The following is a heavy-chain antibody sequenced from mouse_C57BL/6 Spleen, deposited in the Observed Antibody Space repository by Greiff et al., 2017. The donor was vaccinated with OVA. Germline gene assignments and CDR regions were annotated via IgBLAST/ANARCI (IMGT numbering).Heavy chain of an antibody. CDR1: GFTFSDYG. D-gene: IGHD2-4*01. V-gene: IGHV5-17*01. Sequence: EVKLVESGGGLLKPGGSLKLSCAASGFTFSDYGMHWVRQAPEKGLEWVAYISSGSSTIYYADTVKGRFTISRDNAKNTLFLQMTRLRAEDTAMYYCARGDYDYAMDYWGQGTSVTVSS. CDR3: ARGDYDYAMDY. CDR2: ISSGSSTI. J-gene: IGHJ4*01.